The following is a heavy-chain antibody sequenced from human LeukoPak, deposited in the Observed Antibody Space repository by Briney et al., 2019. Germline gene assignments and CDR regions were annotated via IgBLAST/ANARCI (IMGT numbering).Heavy chain of an antibody. CDR3: ARAGFAY. V-gene: IGHV1-2*02. CDR1: GYSLTGYQ. Sequence: ASVKVCCKASGYSLTGYQMHWVRQAPGQGLEWMGWINPNTGGTNYAQKFQGRVTMTRDTSISTAYMELSRLRSDDTAIYYCARAGFAYWGQGTLVTVPS. J-gene: IGHJ4*02. CDR2: INPNTGGT.